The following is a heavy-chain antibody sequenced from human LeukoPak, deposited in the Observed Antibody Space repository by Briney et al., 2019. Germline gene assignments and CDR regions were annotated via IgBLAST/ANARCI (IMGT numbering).Heavy chain of an antibody. CDR2: INPNSGDT. CDR3: ARANRPATARFTLYFDY. CDR1: GYTFTGYY. J-gene: IGHJ4*02. D-gene: IGHD2-2*01. V-gene: IGHV1-2*02. Sequence: ASVKVSRKASGYTFTGYYMHWARQAPGQGLEWMGWINPNSGDTNYAQKFQGRVTMTRDTSISTAYMELSRLRSDDTAVYYCARANRPATARFTLYFDYWGQGTLVTVSS.